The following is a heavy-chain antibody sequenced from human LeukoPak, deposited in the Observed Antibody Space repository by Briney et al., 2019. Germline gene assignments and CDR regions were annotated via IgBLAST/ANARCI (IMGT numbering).Heavy chain of an antibody. J-gene: IGHJ4*02. V-gene: IGHV3-23*01. CDR1: GFTFSSYG. Sequence: HPGGTLRLSCAASGFTFSSYGMSWVRQAPGKGLEWVSAISGSGGSTYYADSVKGRFTISRDNSKNTLYLQMNSLRAEDTAVYYCARAKWLQSSGPDYWGQGTLVTVSS. CDR3: ARAKWLQSSGPDY. D-gene: IGHD5-24*01. CDR2: ISGSGGST.